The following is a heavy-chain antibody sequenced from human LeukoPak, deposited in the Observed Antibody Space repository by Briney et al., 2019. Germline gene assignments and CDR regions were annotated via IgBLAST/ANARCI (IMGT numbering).Heavy chain of an antibody. J-gene: IGHJ3*01. Sequence: GGSLRLSCAASGFTFSSYSMNWVRQAPGKGLEWVSSISSSSSYIYYADSVKGRFTISRDNAKNSLYLQMNSLRAEDTAVYYCAREYYYDRSGSYAFDLWGQGTMVTVSS. CDR3: AREYYYDRSGSYAFDL. CDR1: GFTFSSYS. D-gene: IGHD3-22*01. CDR2: ISSSSSYI. V-gene: IGHV3-21*01.